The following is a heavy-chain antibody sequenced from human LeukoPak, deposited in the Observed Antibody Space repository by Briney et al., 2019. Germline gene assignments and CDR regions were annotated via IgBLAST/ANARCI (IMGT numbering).Heavy chain of an antibody. CDR1: GGSISSGDYY. J-gene: IGHJ5*02. Sequence: SQTLSLTCTVSGGSISSGDYYWSWIRQPPGKGLEWIGNIYYSGSTYYNPSLKSRVTISVDTSKNQFSLKLSSVTAADTAVYYCARGYDFWSGYYQNWFDPWGQGTLVTVSS. V-gene: IGHV4-30-4*08. CDR3: ARGYDFWSGYYQNWFDP. D-gene: IGHD3-3*01. CDR2: IYYSGST.